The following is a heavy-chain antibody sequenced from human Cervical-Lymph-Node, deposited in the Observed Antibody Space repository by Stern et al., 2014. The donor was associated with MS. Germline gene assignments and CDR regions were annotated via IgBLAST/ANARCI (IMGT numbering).Heavy chain of an antibody. V-gene: IGHV3-21*04. D-gene: IGHD4-11*01. CDR3: AREDYTQDFDY. Sequence: EVHLVESGGGLVKPGGSLRLSCAASGFTFKEYTMNWVRQAPGKGLEWVSSISGASGDIHYAGSVKCGFTISTDNIKSTLYLQMNSLRAEDTAFYYCAREDYTQDFDYWGRGTLVIVSS. CDR1: GFTFKEYT. J-gene: IGHJ4*02. CDR2: ISGASGDI.